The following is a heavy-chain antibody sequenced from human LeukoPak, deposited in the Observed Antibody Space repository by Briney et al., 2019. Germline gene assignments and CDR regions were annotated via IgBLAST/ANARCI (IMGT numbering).Heavy chain of an antibody. CDR3: ARSDYVWGSYRYLDY. Sequence: SETLSLTCTVSGGSLSSGSCYWSWIRQPAGEGLEWIRRIYTSGSTNYTPSLKSRVTISVDTSKNQFSLKLSSVTAADTAVYYCARSDYVWGSYRYLDYWGQGTLVTVSS. CDR2: IYTSGST. J-gene: IGHJ4*02. V-gene: IGHV4-61*02. D-gene: IGHD3-16*02. CDR1: GGSLSSGSCY.